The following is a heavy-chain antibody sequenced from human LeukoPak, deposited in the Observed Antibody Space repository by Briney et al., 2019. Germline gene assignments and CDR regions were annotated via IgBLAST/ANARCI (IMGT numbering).Heavy chain of an antibody. CDR2: ISGSGGST. J-gene: IGHJ4*02. D-gene: IGHD3-10*01. Sequence: PGGSLRLSCAASGFTFSSYAMSWVRQAPGKGLEWVSAISGSGGSTYYADSVKGRFTISRDNSKNTLYLQMNSLRAEDTAVYYCAKASPLMVRGHPPHLDYWGQGTLVTVSS. V-gene: IGHV3-23*01. CDR3: AKASPLMVRGHPPHLDY. CDR1: GFTFSSYA.